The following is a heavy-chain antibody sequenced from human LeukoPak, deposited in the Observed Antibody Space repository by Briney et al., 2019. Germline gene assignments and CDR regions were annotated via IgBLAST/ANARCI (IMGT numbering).Heavy chain of an antibody. D-gene: IGHD6-13*01. V-gene: IGHV3-33*01. J-gene: IGHJ4*02. CDR2: IWYDGSNK. CDR3: ARDRNSNNWFFF. CDR1: GFTFSSYG. Sequence: GGSLRLSCAASGFTFSSYGMHWVRQAPGKGLEWVAVIWYDGSNKYYADSVKGRFTISRDNSKNTVYLQMNNLRVDDTAVYYCARDRNSNNWFFFWGQGTLVTVSS.